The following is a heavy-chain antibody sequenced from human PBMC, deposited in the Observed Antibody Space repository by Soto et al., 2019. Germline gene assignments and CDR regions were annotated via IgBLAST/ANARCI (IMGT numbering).Heavy chain of an antibody. D-gene: IGHD4-17*01. Sequence: GESLKISCKGSGYSFSSYWIGWVRQMPGQGPEWMGIIYPGDSDARYSPSFQGQVTFSADKSISTAYLHWSSLKASDTAMYYCARHGFYGDYASNYFDPWGQGTLVTVSS. CDR3: ARHGFYGDYASNYFDP. CDR1: GYSFSSYW. V-gene: IGHV5-51*01. CDR2: IYPGDSDA. J-gene: IGHJ5*02.